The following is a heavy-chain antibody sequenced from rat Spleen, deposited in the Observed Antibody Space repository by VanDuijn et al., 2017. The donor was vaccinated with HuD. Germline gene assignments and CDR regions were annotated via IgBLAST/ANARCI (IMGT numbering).Heavy chain of an antibody. Sequence: QVQLKESGPGLVQPSQTLSLTCTVSGFSLTSYTVSWVRQPPGQGLEWIAAISSGGSTYYNSALKSRLSISRDTSKSQVFLKMNSLQTEDTAMYFCARTGTIAAISGYFDYWGQGVMVTVSS. CDR2: ISSGGST. V-gene: IGHV2-6*01. CDR1: GFSLTSYT. J-gene: IGHJ2*01. D-gene: IGHD1-2*01. CDR3: ARTGTIAAISGYFDY.